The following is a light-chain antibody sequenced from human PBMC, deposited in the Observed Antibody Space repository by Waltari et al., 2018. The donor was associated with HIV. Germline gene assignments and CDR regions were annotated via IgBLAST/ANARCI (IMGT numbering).Light chain of an antibody. CDR3: QQYGSSPPYT. V-gene: IGKV3-20*01. Sequence: EIVLTQSPGTLFLSPGERATLSCRASQTDSSSYLAWYQQKPGQAPRLLIYGGSSRATGIPDRFSGSGSGTDFTLTISRLEPEDFAVYYCQQYGSSPPYTFGQGTKLEIK. CDR1: QTDSSSY. CDR2: GGS. J-gene: IGKJ2*01.